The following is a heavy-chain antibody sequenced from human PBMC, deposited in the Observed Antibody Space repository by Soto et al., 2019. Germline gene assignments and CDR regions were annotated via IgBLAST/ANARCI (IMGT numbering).Heavy chain of an antibody. D-gene: IGHD1-1*01. V-gene: IGHV4-39*01. J-gene: IGHJ4*02. CDR3: TTWASTRFDS. Sequence: QVQLQESGPGLLKPSETLSLTCSVSGGSISSPSYNWSWVRQPPGKGPEWIGTFFYGARTQYIACLKSRRTLSVDTVRSQVSLILSSVTAADTAVDYCTTWASTRFDSWRPGVRVNVSS. CDR2: FFYGART. CDR1: GGSISSPSYN.